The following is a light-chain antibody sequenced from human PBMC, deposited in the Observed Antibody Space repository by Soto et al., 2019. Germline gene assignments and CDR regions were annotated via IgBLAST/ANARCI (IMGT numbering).Light chain of an antibody. J-gene: IGKJ4*01. V-gene: IGKV1-27*01. Sequence: DIQMTQSPSSLSASVGDRVTTTCRASQGISKYLAWYQQKPGKVPKLLIYAASTLQSGVPSRFSGSGSGTDFTLTISSLQPEDVATYYCQKYNSAPHTFGGGTKVEIK. CDR2: AAS. CDR3: QKYNSAPHT. CDR1: QGISKY.